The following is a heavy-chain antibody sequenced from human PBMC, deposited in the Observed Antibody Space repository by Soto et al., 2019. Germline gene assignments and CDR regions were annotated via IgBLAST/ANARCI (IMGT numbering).Heavy chain of an antibody. D-gene: IGHD6-6*01. J-gene: IGHJ4*02. V-gene: IGHV4-31*03. CDR2: IYYSGST. CDR1: GGSISSGGYY. Sequence: KPSETLSLTCTVSGGSISSGGYYWSWIRQHPGKGLEWIGYIYYSGSTYYNPSLKSRVTISVDTSKNQFSLKLSSVTAADTAVYYCARAEYSSSSQVGFFDYWGQGTLVTVYS. CDR3: ARAEYSSSSQVGFFDY.